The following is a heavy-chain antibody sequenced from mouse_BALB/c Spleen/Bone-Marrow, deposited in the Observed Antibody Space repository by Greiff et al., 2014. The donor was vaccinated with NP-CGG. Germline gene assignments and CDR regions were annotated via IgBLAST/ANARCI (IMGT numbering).Heavy chain of an antibody. V-gene: IGHV7-3*02. CDR2: IRNKPNGYTT. CDR1: GFTFTDYF. Sequence: DVKLMESGGGLVQPGGSLRLSCTTSGFTFTDYFMTWVRQPPGKALEWLGFIRNKPNGYTTEYNPSVKGRFTISRDNSQGILYLQMNTLRAEDSAIYYCARDYSGYFDFWGQGTTLTVSS. J-gene: IGHJ2*01. D-gene: IGHD5-1*01. CDR3: ARDYSGYFDF.